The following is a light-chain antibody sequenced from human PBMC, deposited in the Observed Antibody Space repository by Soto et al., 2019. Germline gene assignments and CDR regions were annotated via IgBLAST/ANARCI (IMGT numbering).Light chain of an antibody. CDR3: QQNGSSPWT. V-gene: IGKV3-20*01. J-gene: IGKJ1*01. CDR1: QSVSSNY. Sequence: EIVLTQSPGTLSLSPGERATLSCRASQSVSSNYLAWYQQKPGQAPRPLIYGASSRATGIPDRFSGSGAGTDFTLTISRLESEDFAVYYCQQNGSSPWTFGQGTKVEIK. CDR2: GAS.